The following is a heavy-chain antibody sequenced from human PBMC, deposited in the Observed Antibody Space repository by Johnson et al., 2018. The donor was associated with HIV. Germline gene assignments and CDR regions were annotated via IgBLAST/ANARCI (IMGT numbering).Heavy chain of an antibody. J-gene: IGHJ3*02. CDR1: GFTFSSYG. V-gene: IGHV3-33*06. CDR3: AKDSATDPFDI. D-gene: IGHD6-25*01. Sequence: QVQLVESGGGLVQPGRSLRLSCAASGFTFSSYGMHWVRQAPGKGLEWVAVIWYDGSNKYYADSVKGRFTISRDNSKNTLYLQMNSLRAEDTAVYYCAKDSATDPFDIWGQGTMVTVSS. CDR2: IWYDGSNK.